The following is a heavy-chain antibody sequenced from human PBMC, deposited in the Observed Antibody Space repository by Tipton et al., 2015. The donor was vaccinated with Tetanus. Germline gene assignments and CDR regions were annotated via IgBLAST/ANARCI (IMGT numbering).Heavy chain of an antibody. CDR1: GGSLNTFY. CDR3: ARDFRERSGTYYSYYYTMGV. D-gene: IGHD1-26*01. J-gene: IGHJ6*02. CDR2: VYSSGST. V-gene: IGHV4-4*07. Sequence: TLSLTCTVSGGSLNTFYWNWIRQPAGKGLEWIGRVYSSGSTNYNPSLKSRVTMSIDASKNQFSLELTSVTAADTAEYYCARDFRERSGTYYSYYYTMGVWGQGTTVTVSS.